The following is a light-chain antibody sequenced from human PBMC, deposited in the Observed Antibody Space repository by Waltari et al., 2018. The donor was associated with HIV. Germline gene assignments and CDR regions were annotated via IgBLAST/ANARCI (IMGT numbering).Light chain of an antibody. CDR2: EAS. Sequence: DIQMTQSPSTLSASIGERVSLTCHSTQSIGKSLAWYQQKPGKVPKLLIYEASTLETGVPSRFSGSGSGTEFTLTINSLQTDYFATYYCQHYNRTFGQGTKVEIK. J-gene: IGKJ2*01. CDR3: QHYNRT. V-gene: IGKV1-5*03. CDR1: QSIGKS.